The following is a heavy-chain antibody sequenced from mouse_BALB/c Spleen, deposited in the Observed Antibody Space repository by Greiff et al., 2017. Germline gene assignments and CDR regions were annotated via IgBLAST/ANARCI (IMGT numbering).Heavy chain of an antibody. CDR3: AREGYGNYGGAY. Sequence: EVQVVESGGGLVKPGGSLKLSCAASGFTFSSYAMSWVRQTPEKRLEWVASISSGGSTYYPDSVKGRFTISRDNARNILYLQMSSLRSEDTAMYYCAREGYGNYGGAYWGQGTLVTVSA. CDR2: ISSGGST. J-gene: IGHJ3*01. D-gene: IGHD2-10*02. CDR1: GFTFSSYA. V-gene: IGHV5-6-5*01.